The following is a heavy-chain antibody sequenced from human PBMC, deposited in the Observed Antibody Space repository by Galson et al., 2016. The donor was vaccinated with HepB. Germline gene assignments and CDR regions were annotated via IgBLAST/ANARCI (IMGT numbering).Heavy chain of an antibody. D-gene: IGHD5-18*01. CDR3: ARLAMVKRGYGV. V-gene: IGHV1-46*01. CDR1: GYTFTSYY. J-gene: IGHJ6*02. Sequence: SVKVSCKASGYTFTSYYMHWVRQAPGQGLEWMGIINPSGGSTSYAQKFQGRVTMTRDTSTSTVYMEMSSLRSEDTAVYYCARLAMVKRGYGVWGQGTTVTVSS. CDR2: INPSGGST.